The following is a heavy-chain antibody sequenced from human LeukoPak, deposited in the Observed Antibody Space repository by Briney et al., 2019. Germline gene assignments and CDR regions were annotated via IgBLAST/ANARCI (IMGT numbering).Heavy chain of an antibody. J-gene: IGHJ6*02. CDR1: GFTFSSFT. V-gene: IGHV3-21*01. CDR3: ARDRFGPDYYGMDV. D-gene: IGHD3-3*01. Sequence: GGSLRLSCAASGFTFSSFTMNWVRQAPGKGLEWVSSISGSGSDMYYADSVKGRFTISRDNSKNTLYLQMNSLRAEDTAVYYCARDRFGPDYYGMDVWGQGTTVTVSS. CDR2: ISGSGSDM.